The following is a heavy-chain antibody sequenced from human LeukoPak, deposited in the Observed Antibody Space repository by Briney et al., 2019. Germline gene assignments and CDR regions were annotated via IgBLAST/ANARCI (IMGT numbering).Heavy chain of an antibody. CDR1: GFTFSSYW. D-gene: IGHD6-6*01. Sequence: PGGSLRLSCAASGFTFSSYWMNWARQAPGKGLEWVASINHNGNVNYYVDSVKGRFTISRDNAKNSLYLQMNSLRAEDTAVYYCARGSMSGRPDNWFDPWGQGILVTVSS. J-gene: IGHJ5*02. V-gene: IGHV3-7*03. CDR3: ARGSMSGRPDNWFDP. CDR2: INHNGNVN.